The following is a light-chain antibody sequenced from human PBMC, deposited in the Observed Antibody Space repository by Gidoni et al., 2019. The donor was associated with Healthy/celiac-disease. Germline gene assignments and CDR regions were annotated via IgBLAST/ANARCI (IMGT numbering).Light chain of an antibody. CDR3: QVWDSSTVV. J-gene: IGLJ2*01. CDR1: NIERKH. V-gene: IGLV3-9*01. CDR2: RDN. Sequence: SYELTQPLSVSVALGQTARITCGGNNIERKHVHRYHQKPGQAPVLVIYRDNNRPSGIPERFSGSNSGDTATLTISRAQAGDEADYYCQVWDSSTVVFGGGTKLTVL.